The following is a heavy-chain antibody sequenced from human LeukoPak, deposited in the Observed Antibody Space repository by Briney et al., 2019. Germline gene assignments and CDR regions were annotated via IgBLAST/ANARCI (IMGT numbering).Heavy chain of an antibody. CDR1: GGSISSYY. D-gene: IGHD4-11*01. CDR2: IYYSGST. CDR3: AGYYSNYDAYYYYMDV. Sequence: SETLSLTCTVSGGSISSYYWSWIRQPPGKGLEWIGYIYYSGSTNYNPSLKSRVTISVDTSKNQFSLKLSSVTAADTAVYYCAGYYSNYDAYYYYMDVWGKGTTVTVSS. J-gene: IGHJ6*03. V-gene: IGHV4-59*01.